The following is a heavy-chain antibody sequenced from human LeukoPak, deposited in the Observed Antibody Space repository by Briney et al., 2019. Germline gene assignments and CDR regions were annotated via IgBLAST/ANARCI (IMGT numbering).Heavy chain of an antibody. CDR2: ISGSGGST. J-gene: IGHJ4*02. V-gene: IGHV3-23*01. Sequence: GGSLRLSCAASGFTFSSYGMSWVRQAPGKGLEWVSAISGSGGSTYYADSVKGRFTISRDNSKNTLYLQMNSLRAEDTAVYYCAKDNRRYMVRGVTLDYWGQGTLVTVSS. CDR3: AKDNRRYMVRGVTLDY. CDR1: GFTFSSYG. D-gene: IGHD3-10*01.